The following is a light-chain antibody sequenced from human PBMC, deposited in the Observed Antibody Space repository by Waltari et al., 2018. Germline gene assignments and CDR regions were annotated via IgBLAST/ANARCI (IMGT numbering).Light chain of an antibody. Sequence: IQMTQSPSTLSASVGDRVSITCRASQSINNWLAWYQQKSGKAPKLLLYKASSLESGVPSRFSGSGYGTEFTLTISSLQPDDFATYYCQQYTGYSYTFGKGTKLEIK. V-gene: IGKV1-5*03. CDR1: QSINNW. CDR2: KAS. CDR3: QQYTGYSYT. J-gene: IGKJ2*01.